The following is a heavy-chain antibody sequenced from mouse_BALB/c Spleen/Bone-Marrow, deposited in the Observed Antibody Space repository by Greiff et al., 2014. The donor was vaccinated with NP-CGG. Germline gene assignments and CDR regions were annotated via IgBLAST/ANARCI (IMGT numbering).Heavy chain of an antibody. CDR1: GFSLTSYG. V-gene: IGHV2-9*02. D-gene: IGHD2-3*01. J-gene: IGHJ1*01. Sequence: VQLQQSGPGLVAPSQSLSITCTVSGFSLTSYGVHWVRQPPGKGLEWLGVIWAGGSTNYNSALMSRLSISKDNSKGQVFLKMNSLQTDDTAMYYCARVYLWYFDFWGAGTTVTVSS. CDR2: IWAGGST. CDR3: ARVYLWYFDF.